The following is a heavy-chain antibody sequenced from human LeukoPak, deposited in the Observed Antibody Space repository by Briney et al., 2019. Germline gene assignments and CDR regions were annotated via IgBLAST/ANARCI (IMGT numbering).Heavy chain of an antibody. CDR3: AGTYYYDSSGYYHDAFDI. D-gene: IGHD3-22*01. CDR1: GFTFSSYG. J-gene: IGHJ3*02. V-gene: IGHV3-33*01. Sequence: GGSLRLSCAASGFTFSSYGMHWVRQAPGKGLEWVAVIWYDGSNKYYADSVKGRFTISRDNSKNTLYLQMNSLRAEDTAVYYCAGTYYYDSSGYYHDAFDIWGQGTMVTVSS. CDR2: IWYDGSNK.